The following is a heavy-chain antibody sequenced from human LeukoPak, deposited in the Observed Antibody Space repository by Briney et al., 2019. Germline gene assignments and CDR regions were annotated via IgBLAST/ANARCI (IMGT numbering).Heavy chain of an antibody. V-gene: IGHV3-23*01. Sequence: PGGSLRLSCPASGFTFSSYAMSWVRQAPGKGLEWASAISGSGGSTYYADSVKGRFTISRDNSKNTLYLQMNSLRAEDTAVYYCAKDRELVFDYWGQGTLVTVSS. CDR2: ISGSGGST. D-gene: IGHD6-13*01. J-gene: IGHJ4*02. CDR3: AKDRELVFDY. CDR1: GFTFSSYA.